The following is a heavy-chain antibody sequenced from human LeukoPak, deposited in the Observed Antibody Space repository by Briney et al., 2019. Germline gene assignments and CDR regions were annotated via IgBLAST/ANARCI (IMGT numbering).Heavy chain of an antibody. CDR3: ARQLGDFWRSLGYYFDY. V-gene: IGHV4-39*01. Sequence: SETLSLTCTVSGGSISSSSYYWGWIRQPPGKGLEWIGSIYYSGSTYYNPSLKSRVTISVDTSKNQFSLKLSSVTAADTAVYYCARQLGDFWRSLGYYFDYWGQGTLVTVS. J-gene: IGHJ4*02. CDR1: GGSISSSSYY. CDR2: IYYSGST. D-gene: IGHD3-3*01.